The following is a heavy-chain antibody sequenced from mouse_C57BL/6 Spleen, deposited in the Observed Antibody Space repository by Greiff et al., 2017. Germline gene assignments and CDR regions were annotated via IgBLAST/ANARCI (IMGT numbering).Heavy chain of an antibody. D-gene: IGHD1-1*01. CDR2: INPSNGGT. J-gene: IGHJ3*01. CDR3: ARNPQYYYGSSYFAY. CDR1: GYTFTSYW. Sequence: QVQLQQPGTELVKPGASVKLSCKASGYTFTSYWMHWVTQRPGQGLEWIGNINPSNGGTNYNEKFKSKATLTVDKSSSTAYMQLSSLTSEDSAVYYCARNPQYYYGSSYFAYWGQGTLVTVSA. V-gene: IGHV1-53*01.